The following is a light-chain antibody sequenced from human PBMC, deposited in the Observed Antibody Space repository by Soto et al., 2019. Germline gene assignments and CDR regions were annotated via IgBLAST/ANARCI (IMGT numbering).Light chain of an antibody. CDR1: TSNIGSNY. J-gene: IGLJ1*01. V-gene: IGLV1-47*01. CDR3: ATWDDSLNGFYV. CDR2: RNN. Sequence: QSVLTQPPSASGIPGQGGTISCSGSTSNIGSNYVYWYQQLPGTAPKLLIYRNNQRPSGVPDRFSGSKSGTSASLAISGLRSDDEADYFCATWDDSLNGFYVFGTGTKVTVL.